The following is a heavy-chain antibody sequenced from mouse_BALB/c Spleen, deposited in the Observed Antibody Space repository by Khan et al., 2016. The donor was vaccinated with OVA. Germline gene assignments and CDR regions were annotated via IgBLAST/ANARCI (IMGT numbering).Heavy chain of an antibody. CDR1: GYTFTDYS. Sequence: QIQLVQSGPELKKPGETVKISCKASGYTFTDYSMHWVKQAPGKGLKWMGWINTETGEPTYADDFKGRFAFSLETSASTAYLQINNLKNEDTATYFCARKGGWLLRFDYWGQGTTLTVSS. J-gene: IGHJ2*01. CDR3: ARKGGWLLRFDY. D-gene: IGHD2-3*01. V-gene: IGHV9-2-1*01. CDR2: INTETGEP.